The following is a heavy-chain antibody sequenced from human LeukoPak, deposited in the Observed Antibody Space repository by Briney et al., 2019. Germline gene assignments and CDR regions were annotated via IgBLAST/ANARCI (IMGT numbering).Heavy chain of an antibody. CDR3: ARDGYYYDSSGSGA. Sequence: VGSLRLSCAASGFTFSSYSMNWVRQAPGKGLEWVSSISSSSSYIYYADSVKGRFTISRDNAKNSLYLQMNSLRAEDTAVYYCARDGYYYDSSGSGAWGQGTLVTVSS. CDR1: GFTFSSYS. D-gene: IGHD3-22*01. CDR2: ISSSSSYI. J-gene: IGHJ5*02. V-gene: IGHV3-21*01.